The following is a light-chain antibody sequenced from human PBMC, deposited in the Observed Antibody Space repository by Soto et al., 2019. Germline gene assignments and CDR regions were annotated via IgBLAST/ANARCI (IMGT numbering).Light chain of an antibody. J-gene: IGKJ3*01. CDR3: QQRSNLIFT. Sequence: EIVLTQSPATLSLSPGERATLSCRASQSVSSYLAWYQQKPGQAPRLLIYDASNRATGIPARFSGSGSGTDFTLTMSSLVPEDFAVYYWQQRSNLIFTVGPGTKVDIK. CDR2: DAS. V-gene: IGKV3-11*01. CDR1: QSVSSY.